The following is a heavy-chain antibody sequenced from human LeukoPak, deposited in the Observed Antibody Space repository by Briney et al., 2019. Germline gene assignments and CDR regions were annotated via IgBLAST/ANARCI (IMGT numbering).Heavy chain of an antibody. Sequence: ASVKVPCKASGYTFTSYYLHWVRQAPGQGLEWMGIINPSGGSTNYAQKFQGRVTVTRDTSTSTVYMELSSLRSEDTAVYYCASVPIFGVVHFDYWGQGTLVTVSS. CDR2: INPSGGST. J-gene: IGHJ4*02. CDR1: GYTFTSYY. CDR3: ASVPIFGVVHFDY. D-gene: IGHD3-3*01. V-gene: IGHV1-46*01.